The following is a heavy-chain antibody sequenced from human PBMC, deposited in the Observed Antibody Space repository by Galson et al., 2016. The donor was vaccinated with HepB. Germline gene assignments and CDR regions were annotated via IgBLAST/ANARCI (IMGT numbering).Heavy chain of an antibody. V-gene: IGHV3-53*01. CDR1: GFTVSSNY. Sequence: SLRLSCAASGFTVSSNYMSWVRQAPGKGLEWVSVIYRGGSTYYADSVKGRFTISRDNSKNTLYLQMNSLRAEDTAVYYCARETFNGADRRYYYMDVWGKGTTVTVSS. J-gene: IGHJ6*03. CDR3: ARETFNGADRRYYYMDV. CDR2: IYRGGST. D-gene: IGHD2-8*01.